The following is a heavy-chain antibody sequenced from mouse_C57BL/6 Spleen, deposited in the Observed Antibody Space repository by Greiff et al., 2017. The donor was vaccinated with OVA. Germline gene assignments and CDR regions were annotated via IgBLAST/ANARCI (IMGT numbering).Heavy chain of an antibody. J-gene: IGHJ2*01. CDR2: INPGTGGT. CDR3: ARGDYSNNYFDY. D-gene: IGHD2-5*01. Sequence: VKLQQSGAELVRPGTSVKVSCKASGYAFTNYLIEWVKQRPGQGLEWIGVINPGTGGTNYNEKFKGKVTLTADKSSSTAYMQLSSLTSEDSAVYFCARGDYSNNYFDYWGQGTTLTVSS. V-gene: IGHV1-54*01. CDR1: GYAFTNYL.